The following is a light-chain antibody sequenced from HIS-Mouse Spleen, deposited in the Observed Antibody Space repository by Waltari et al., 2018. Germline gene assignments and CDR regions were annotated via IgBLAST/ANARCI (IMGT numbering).Light chain of an antibody. J-gene: IGLJ2*01. V-gene: IGLV3-1*01. Sequence: SYELTQPPSVSVSPGQTASITCSGDKLGDKYACWYQQKPGHSPVLVIYQDSKRPSGIPGRFSGSNSGNTATLTISGTQAMDEADYYCQAWDSSTAEFGGGTKLTVL. CDR2: QDS. CDR3: QAWDSSTAE. CDR1: KLGDKY.